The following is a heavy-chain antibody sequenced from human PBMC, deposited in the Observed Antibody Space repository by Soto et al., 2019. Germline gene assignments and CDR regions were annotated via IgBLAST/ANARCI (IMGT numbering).Heavy chain of an antibody. Sequence: LRLSCVASGFTFSSYSMSWVRQAPGKGLEWVSGFRAGGDDGTTYYADSVKGRFTISRDNSKNTLFLQMNSLRAEDTAIYYCAKKVNSDSGSQYFDYFGQGTLVTVSS. CDR2: FRAGGDDGTT. CDR3: AKKVNSDSGSQYFDY. V-gene: IGHV3-23*01. J-gene: IGHJ4*02. D-gene: IGHD3-10*01. CDR1: GFTFSSYS.